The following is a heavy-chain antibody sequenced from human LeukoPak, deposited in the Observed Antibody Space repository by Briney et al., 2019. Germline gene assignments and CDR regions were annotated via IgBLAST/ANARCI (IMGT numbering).Heavy chain of an antibody. D-gene: IGHD2-15*01. J-gene: IGHJ5*02. CDR1: GGSISSYY. Sequence: KPSETLSLTRTVSGGSISSYYWSWIRQPAGKGLEWIGRIYTGGSTNHNPSLKSRVTMPVDTSKNQFPLKLSSVTAAAPALYYLARDPLGRGSDPGGREPWSPSPQ. CDR2: IYTGGST. V-gene: IGHV4-4*07. CDR3: ARDPLGRGSDP.